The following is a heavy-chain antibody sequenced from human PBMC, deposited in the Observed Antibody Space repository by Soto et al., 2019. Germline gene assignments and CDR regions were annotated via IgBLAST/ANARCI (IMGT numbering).Heavy chain of an antibody. CDR3: VSELEGYGRLDF. CDR1: GFTFSRYW. J-gene: IGHJ4*02. V-gene: IGHV3-7*01. D-gene: IGHD5-18*01. Sequence: GSQLFSCAPSGFTFSRYWMAWVPQAPGKGLEWVATIKLNGREKNYLDSVEGRFIISRDDAKNSLLMQMNSLRGDDTALYFSVSELEGYGRLDFWGQGT. CDR2: IKLNGREK.